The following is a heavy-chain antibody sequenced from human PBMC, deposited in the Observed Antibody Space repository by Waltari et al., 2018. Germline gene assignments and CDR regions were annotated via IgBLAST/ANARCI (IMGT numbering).Heavy chain of an antibody. D-gene: IGHD6-19*01. CDR2: INTDGSDA. CDR3: AFSRGWSSPFGAYDS. CDR1: GFGFSAYW. V-gene: IGHV3-74*01. Sequence: EVQLVESGGDLVQPGGSLRLSCAASGFGFSAYWMHWVRQVPGKGLFWVSHINTDGSDANYAASVKGRFTSSRDNAKNSLYLEMSSLRVEDTAVYYCAFSRGWSSPFGAYDSWGQGTRVIVSS. J-gene: IGHJ3*02.